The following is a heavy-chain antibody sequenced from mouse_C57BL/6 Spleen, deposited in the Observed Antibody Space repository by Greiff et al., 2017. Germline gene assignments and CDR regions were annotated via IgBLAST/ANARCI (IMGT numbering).Heavy chain of an antibody. D-gene: IGHD2-2*01. CDR1: GYTFTSYW. CDR3: AREGMVTTGYWYFYV. J-gene: IGHJ1*03. CDR2: IDPNRGGT. Sequence: QVQLQQPGAELVKPGASVKLSCKASGYTFTSYWMHWVKQRPGRGLEWIGRIDPNRGGTKYNEKFKSKATLTVDKPSSTAYMQLSSLTSEDSAVYYCAREGMVTTGYWYFYVWGTGTTVTVSS. V-gene: IGHV1-72*01.